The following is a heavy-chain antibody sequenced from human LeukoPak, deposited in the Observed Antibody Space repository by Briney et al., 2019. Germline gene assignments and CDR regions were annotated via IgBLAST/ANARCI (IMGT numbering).Heavy chain of an antibody. CDR1: GYKFSTYW. V-gene: IGHV5-51*01. CDR3: ARLVTAVDDYGAHGWFDP. Sequence: PGESLKISCKGSGYKFSTYWIGWVRQMPGKGLEWMGIIYPGDSDTRYSPSFQGQVTISADKSISTAYLQWSSLKASDTAMYYCARLVTAVDDYGAHGWFDPWGQGTLVTVSS. J-gene: IGHJ5*02. D-gene: IGHD4-17*01. CDR2: IYPGDSDT.